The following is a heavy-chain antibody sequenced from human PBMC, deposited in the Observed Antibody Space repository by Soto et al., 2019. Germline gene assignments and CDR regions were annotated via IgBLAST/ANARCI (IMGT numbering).Heavy chain of an antibody. CDR2: IWYDGSKN. CDR1: GFTFSRYG. Sequence: QVQLVESGGGVVQPGMSLRLSCAAAGFTFSRYGMHGVRQAPGKGLEWVAVIWYDGSKNYYADSVMGRFTISRDQSTLYLQVNSTRVEDTAVYYCARDIGSNGDDILDYWGQGTLVTVSS. D-gene: IGHD4-17*01. J-gene: IGHJ4*02. V-gene: IGHV3-33*01. CDR3: ARDIGSNGDDILDY.